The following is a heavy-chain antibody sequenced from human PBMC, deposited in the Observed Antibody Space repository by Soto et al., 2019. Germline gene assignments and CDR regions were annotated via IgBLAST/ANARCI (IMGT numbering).Heavy chain of an antibody. J-gene: IGHJ4*02. D-gene: IGHD3-9*01. CDR2: INAANGDT. CDR1: GYTFSRNA. CDR3: ARSETGYSRFDY. Sequence: ASVKVSFTASGYTFSRNAIHWVRQAPGQRLEWIGRINAANGDTKYSQEFQGRVTITRDTSASAAYMEMSTLGSEDTSIYYCARSETGYSRFDYWGQGTQVTVSS. V-gene: IGHV1-3*01.